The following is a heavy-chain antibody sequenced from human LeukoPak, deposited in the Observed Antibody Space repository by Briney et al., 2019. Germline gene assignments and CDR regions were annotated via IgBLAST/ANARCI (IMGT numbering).Heavy chain of an antibody. V-gene: IGHV1-2*06. CDR3: ARVMYYYDSSGYLDY. CDR2: INPNSGGT. D-gene: IGHD3-22*01. CDR1: GYTFTGYY. Sequence: GASVKVSCKASGYTFTGYYIHWVRQAPGQGLEWMGRINPNSGGTNYAQKFQGSVTMTRDTSISTAYMELSSLRYDDTAVYYCARVMYYYDSSGYLDYWGQGTLVTVSS. J-gene: IGHJ4*02.